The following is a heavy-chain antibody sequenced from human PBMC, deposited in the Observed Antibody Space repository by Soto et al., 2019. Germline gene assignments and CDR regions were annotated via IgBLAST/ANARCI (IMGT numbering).Heavy chain of an antibody. CDR3: ASSYGTSWYGDY. V-gene: IGHV1-69*13. D-gene: IGHD6-13*01. Sequence: SVKVSCKASGGTFNNYAVTWVRQAPGQGLEWMGGIITIKGTANYAQKLQGRVTITADEFTSTAYMELSRLTFEDTAVYYCASSYGTSWYGDYWGQGTLVTVSS. CDR2: IITIKGTA. CDR1: GGTFNNYA. J-gene: IGHJ4*02.